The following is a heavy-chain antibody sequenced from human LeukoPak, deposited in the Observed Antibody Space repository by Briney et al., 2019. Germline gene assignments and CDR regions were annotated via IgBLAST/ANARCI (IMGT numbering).Heavy chain of an antibody. D-gene: IGHD5-18*01. CDR1: GFTVSSSY. J-gene: IGHJ4*02. Sequence: PGGSLRLSCAASGFTVSSSYMSWVRQAPGEGLEWVSLIYSGGSTYYAASVKGRFTISRDNSKNTLYLQMNSLRPEDTAAYYCAKGYNYAYEYWGQGTLVTVSS. V-gene: IGHV3-53*01. CDR2: IYSGGST. CDR3: AKGYNYAYEY.